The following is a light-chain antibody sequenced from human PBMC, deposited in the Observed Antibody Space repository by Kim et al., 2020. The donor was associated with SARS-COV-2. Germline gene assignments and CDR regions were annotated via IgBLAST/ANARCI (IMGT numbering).Light chain of an antibody. J-gene: IGLJ3*02. CDR2: QDS. Sequence: SYELTQPPSVSVSPGQTASITCSGDKLGDKYACCYQQKPGQSPVLVIYQDSKRPSGIPERFSGSNSGNTATLTISGTQAMDEADYYCQAWDSSTAVFGGGTKLTVL. CDR1: KLGDKY. CDR3: QAWDSSTAV. V-gene: IGLV3-1*01.